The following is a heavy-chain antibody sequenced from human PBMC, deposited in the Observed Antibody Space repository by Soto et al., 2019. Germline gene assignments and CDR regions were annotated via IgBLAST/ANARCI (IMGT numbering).Heavy chain of an antibody. D-gene: IGHD5-12*01. V-gene: IGHV3-30*04. CDR3: ARVPGDMLASLYIYPPYGRETLSDVDV. Sequence: QMQLVESGGGAVQPGRSLRLSCAASGFTFSNYPMHWVRQAPGKGLEWVAVISFDGSNKYYADSVKGRFTISRDNSKNSLYLQMNSLRGEDTAVYYCARVPGDMLASLYIYPPYGRETLSDVDVWGQGTTVTVSS. CDR1: GFTFSNYP. J-gene: IGHJ6*02. CDR2: ISFDGSNK.